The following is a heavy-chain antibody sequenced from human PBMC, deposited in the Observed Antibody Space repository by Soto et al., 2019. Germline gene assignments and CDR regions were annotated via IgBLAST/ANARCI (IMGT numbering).Heavy chain of an antibody. CDR1: GGSISSGNYY. J-gene: IGHJ5*02. CDR2: IYHSGSA. CDR3: ARASSANWFDP. Sequence: QVQLQESGPGLVKPSQTLSLTCSVSGGSISSGNYYWSWIRQPPGKGLEWIGYIYHSGSAYYNPSLKSRATISPDTSKNQFSLKLSSVTATDTAVYYCARASSANWFDPWGQGTLVTVSS. V-gene: IGHV4-30-4*01.